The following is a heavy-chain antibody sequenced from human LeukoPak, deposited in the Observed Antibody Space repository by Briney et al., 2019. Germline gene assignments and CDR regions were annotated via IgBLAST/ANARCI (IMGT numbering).Heavy chain of an antibody. CDR1: GYTFTGYY. CDR3: ASEHLLARGAFDI. V-gene: IGHV1-2*06. CDR2: INPNSGGT. Sequence: ASVKVSCKASGYTFTGYYMHWVRQAPGQGLEWMGRINPNSGGTNYARKFQGRVTMTRDTSISTAYMELSRLRSDDTAVYYCASEHLLARGAFDIWGQGTMVTVSS. J-gene: IGHJ3*02.